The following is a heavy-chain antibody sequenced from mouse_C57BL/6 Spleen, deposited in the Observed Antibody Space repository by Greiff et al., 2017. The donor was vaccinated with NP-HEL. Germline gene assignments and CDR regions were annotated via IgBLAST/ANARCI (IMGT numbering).Heavy chain of an antibody. J-gene: IGHJ3*01. CDR2: INPYNGGT. D-gene: IGHD2-1*01. CDR3: ARSGGNYSAWFAY. Sequence: EVQLQQSGPVLVKPGASVKMSCKASGYTFTDYYMNWVKQSHGKRLEWIGVINPYNGGTSYNQKFKGKATLTVDKSSSTAYMELNSLTSEDSAVYYCARSGGNYSAWFAYWGKGTLVTVSA. V-gene: IGHV1-19*01. CDR1: GYTFTDYY.